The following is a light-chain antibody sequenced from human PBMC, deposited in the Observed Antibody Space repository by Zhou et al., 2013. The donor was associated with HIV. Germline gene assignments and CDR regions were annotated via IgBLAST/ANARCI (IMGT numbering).Light chain of an antibody. CDR3: QHYGVSPYT. J-gene: IGKJ2*01. CDR2: GAS. V-gene: IGKV3-20*01. Sequence: PGERVTLSCRASQSVSSSYLTWYQHKPGQAPRLLIYGASTRATGIPDRFSGSGFGTDFTLTISRLEPEDFAVYYCQHYGVSPYTFGPGTKLEI. CDR1: QSVSSSY.